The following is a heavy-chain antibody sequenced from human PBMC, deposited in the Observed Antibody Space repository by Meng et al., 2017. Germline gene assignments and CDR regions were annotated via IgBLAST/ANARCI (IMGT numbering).Heavy chain of an antibody. CDR2: ISAYNGNT. CDR3: ARGNYGDYLYYFDY. D-gene: IGHD4-17*01. CDR1: GYTFTSYG. V-gene: IGHV1-18*01. Sequence: VSRVQLGAGVKKPGASVKVSCKASGYTFTSYGISWVRQAPGQGLEWMGWISAYNGNTSYAQKLQGRVNMTTDTSTSTAYMELRSLRSDDTAVYYCARGNYGDYLYYFDYWGQGTLVTVSS. J-gene: IGHJ4*02.